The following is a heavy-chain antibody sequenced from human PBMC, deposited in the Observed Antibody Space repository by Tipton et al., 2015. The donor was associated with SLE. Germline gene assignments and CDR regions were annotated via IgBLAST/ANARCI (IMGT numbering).Heavy chain of an antibody. J-gene: IGHJ6*02. CDR3: AKDGTGRLLFGDYYSSGMYA. Sequence: SLRLSCAASGFTFDDYAMHWVRQAPGKGLEWVSGISWNSGSIGYADSVKGRFTISRDNAKNSLYLQMNSLRAEDTALYYCAKDGTGRLLFGDYYSSGMYAWGPGTTLSVSS. CDR2: ISWNSGSI. V-gene: IGHV3-9*01. D-gene: IGHD2-21*01. CDR1: GFTFDDYA.